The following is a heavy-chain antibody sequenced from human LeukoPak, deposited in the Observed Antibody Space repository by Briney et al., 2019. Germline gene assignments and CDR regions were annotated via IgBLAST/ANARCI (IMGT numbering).Heavy chain of an antibody. V-gene: IGHV3-7*01. J-gene: IGHJ4*02. Sequence: GGSLRLSCAASGFTFSNYWMGWVRQAPGNGLEWVANIKQDGSEKYYVDSVKGRFTISRDNAKNSLYLQMNSLRAEDTAVYYCARVRDYYGSGLDYWGQGTLVTVSS. CDR1: GFTFSNYW. D-gene: IGHD3-10*01. CDR3: ARVRDYYGSGLDY. CDR2: IKQDGSEK.